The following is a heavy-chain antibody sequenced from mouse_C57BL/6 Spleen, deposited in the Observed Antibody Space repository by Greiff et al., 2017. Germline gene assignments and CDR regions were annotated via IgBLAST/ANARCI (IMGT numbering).Heavy chain of an antibody. Sequence: VKLQQPGAELVRPGTSVKLSCKASGYTFTSYWMHWVKQRPGQGLEWIGVIDPSDSYTNYNQKFKGKATLTVDTSSSTAYMQLSSLTSEDSAVYYCARSRLLRAMDYWGQGTSVTVSS. CDR3: ARSRLLRAMDY. J-gene: IGHJ4*01. D-gene: IGHD2-3*01. V-gene: IGHV1-59*01. CDR1: GYTFTSYW. CDR2: IDPSDSYT.